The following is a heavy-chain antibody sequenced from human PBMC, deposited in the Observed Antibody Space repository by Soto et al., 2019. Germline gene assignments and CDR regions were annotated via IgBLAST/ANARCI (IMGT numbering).Heavy chain of an antibody. D-gene: IGHD5-12*01. CDR1: GYTFSNYY. CDR3: ARDRDGYNGAFDY. CDR2: INPSGGST. V-gene: IGHV1-46*03. J-gene: IGHJ4*02. Sequence: QVQLVQSGAEVKKPGASVKVSCKASGYTFSNYYMHWVRQAPGQGLEWMGIINPSGGSTSYGQKFQGRVTRTRDTSTSTVYMELSTLRSEDTAVYYCARDRDGYNGAFDYWGQGTLVTVSS.